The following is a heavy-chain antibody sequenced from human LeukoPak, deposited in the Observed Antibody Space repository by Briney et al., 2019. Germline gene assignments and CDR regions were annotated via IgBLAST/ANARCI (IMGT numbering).Heavy chain of an antibody. J-gene: IGHJ4*02. V-gene: IGHV3-30*03. Sequence: GGSLRLSCAASGFTFSSYGMHWVRQAPGKGLEWVAVISYDGSNKYYADSVKGRFTISRDNAKNSLYLQMNSLRAEDTAVYYCARVSRYSSGSFDYWGQGTLVTVSS. CDR2: ISYDGSNK. CDR3: ARVSRYSSGSFDY. D-gene: IGHD6-19*01. CDR1: GFTFSSYG.